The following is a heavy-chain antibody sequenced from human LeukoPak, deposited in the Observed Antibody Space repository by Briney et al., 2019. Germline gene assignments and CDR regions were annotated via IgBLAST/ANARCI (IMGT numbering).Heavy chain of an antibody. Sequence: GGSLRLSCAASGFTFSSYAMHWVRQAPGKGLEWVAVISYDGSNKYYADSVKGRFTISRDNSKNTLYLQMNSRRAEDTAVYYCARGLEVVTAISQGWFDPWGQGTLVTVSS. CDR2: ISYDGSNK. V-gene: IGHV3-30-3*01. CDR3: ARGLEVVTAISQGWFDP. CDR1: GFTFSSYA. D-gene: IGHD2-21*02. J-gene: IGHJ5*02.